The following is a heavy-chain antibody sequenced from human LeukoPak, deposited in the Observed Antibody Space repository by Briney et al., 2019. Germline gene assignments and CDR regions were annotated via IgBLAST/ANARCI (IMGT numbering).Heavy chain of an antibody. CDR3: ARVMVFYRNGLSLFDY. V-gene: IGHV1-2*02. D-gene: IGHD5-24*01. CDR1: GYTFTGYY. J-gene: IGHJ4*02. Sequence: GASVKVSCKASGYTFTGYYIHWVRQAPGQGLEWMGWINPNSGGTNYAQNFQGRVTMTRDTSISTAYMELSRLRSDDTAVFYCARVMVFYRNGLSLFDYWGQGTLVTVSS. CDR2: INPNSGGT.